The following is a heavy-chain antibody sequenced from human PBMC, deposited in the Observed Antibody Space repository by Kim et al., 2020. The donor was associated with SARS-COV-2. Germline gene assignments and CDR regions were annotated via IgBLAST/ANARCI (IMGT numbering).Heavy chain of an antibody. CDR1: GYSFTSYW. D-gene: IGHD2-2*01. J-gene: IGHJ5*02. V-gene: IGHV5-51*01. CDR2: IYPGDSDT. Sequence: GESLKISCKGSGYSFTSYWIGWVRQMPGKGLEWMGIIYPGDSDTRYSPSFQGQVTISADKSISTAYLQWSSLKASDTAMYYCARRARYCSSTSCYGRGWFDPWGQGTLVTVSS. CDR3: ARRARYCSSTSCYGRGWFDP.